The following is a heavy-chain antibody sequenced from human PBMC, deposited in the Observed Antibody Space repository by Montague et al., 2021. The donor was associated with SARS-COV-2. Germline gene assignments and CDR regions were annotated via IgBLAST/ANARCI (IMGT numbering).Heavy chain of an antibody. J-gene: IGHJ4*02. CDR1: GFTFSSYA. CDR2: INSGGSST. V-gene: IGHV3-23*03. D-gene: IGHD3-3*01. Sequence: SRRLSCAASGFTFSSYAMSWVRQAPGKGLEWVSVINSGGSSTYYADSVKGRFTISRDNSKNTLYLQMNSLRAEDTAVYYCAKDPYYDFWSGYYFDYWGQGTLVTVSS. CDR3: AKDPYYDFWSGYYFDY.